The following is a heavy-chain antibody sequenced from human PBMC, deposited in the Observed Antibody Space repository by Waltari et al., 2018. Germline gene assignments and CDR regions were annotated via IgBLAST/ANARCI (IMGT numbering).Heavy chain of an antibody. CDR2: ISGYNGDT. D-gene: IGHD6-13*01. Sequence: VQVVPAGAEVKKPGASVKVPCKASGSLFSNYGITWVRQAPGQGLEWMGWISGYNGDTKYEQSLQGRVTMTTDTSTTTAYMEIRSLRYDDTAVYYCARDDVDSSNFGGFWGQGTVVTVSS. V-gene: IGHV1-18*01. CDR1: GSLFSNYG. J-gene: IGHJ4*02. CDR3: ARDDVDSSNFGGF.